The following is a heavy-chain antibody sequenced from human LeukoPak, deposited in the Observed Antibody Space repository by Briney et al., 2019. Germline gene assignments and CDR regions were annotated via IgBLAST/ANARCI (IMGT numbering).Heavy chain of an antibody. D-gene: IGHD6-13*01. V-gene: IGHV4-39*01. CDR2: IDYSGTT. Sequence: KPSETLSLTCTVSGGSISSSSYFWGWIRQPPGRGLEWIGSIDYSGTTYYNPSLKSRVTLSVDSSKNLFSLKLSSVTAADTAVYYCARPGIAAAGTAHYFDSWGQGVLVTVSS. CDR1: GGSISSSSYF. J-gene: IGHJ4*02. CDR3: ARPGIAAAGTAHYFDS.